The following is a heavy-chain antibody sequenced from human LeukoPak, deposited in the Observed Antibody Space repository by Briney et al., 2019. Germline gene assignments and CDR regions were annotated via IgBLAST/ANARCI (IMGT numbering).Heavy chain of an antibody. CDR2: INPNSGNA. D-gene: IGHD3-3*01. J-gene: IGHJ4*02. Sequence: ASVKVSCKASGYTFTSYDIHWVRQATGQGLELMGWINPNSGNAGYAQKFQGRVTVTRNTSISTAYMELSRLRSDDTAVYYCARVLNYDCWSGLNYWGQGTLVTVSS. CDR1: GYTFTSYD. V-gene: IGHV1-8*01. CDR3: ARVLNYDCWSGLNY.